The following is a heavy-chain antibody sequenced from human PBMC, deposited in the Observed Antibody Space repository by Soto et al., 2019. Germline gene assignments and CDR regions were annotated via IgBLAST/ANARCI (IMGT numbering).Heavy chain of an antibody. J-gene: IGHJ6*03. V-gene: IGHV1-8*01. D-gene: IGHD2-8*01. Sequence: QVQLVQSGAEVKKPGASVKVSCKASGYTFTSYDINWVRQATGQGLEWMGWMNPNSGNTGYAQKFQGRVNVTRNTSISTAYMELSSLRSEDTAVYYCARGVSTQDYYYYYMDVWGKGTTVTVSS. CDR1: GYTFTSYD. CDR3: ARGVSTQDYYYYYMDV. CDR2: MNPNSGNT.